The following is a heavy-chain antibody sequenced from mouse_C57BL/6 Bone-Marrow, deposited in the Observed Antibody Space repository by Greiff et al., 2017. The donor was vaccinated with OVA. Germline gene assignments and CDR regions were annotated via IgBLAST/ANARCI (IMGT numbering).Heavy chain of an antibody. V-gene: IGHV5-12*01. CDR2: ISNGGGST. CDR1: GFTFSDYY. CDR3: ARRPYYSNYVFDC. J-gene: IGHJ2*01. Sequence: EVKVVESGGGLVQPGGSLKLSCAASGFTFSDYYMYWVRQTPEKRLEWVAYISNGGGSTYYPDTVKGRFTISRDNAKNTLYLQMSRLKSEDTAMYYCARRPYYSNYVFDCWGQGTTLTVSS. D-gene: IGHD2-5*01.